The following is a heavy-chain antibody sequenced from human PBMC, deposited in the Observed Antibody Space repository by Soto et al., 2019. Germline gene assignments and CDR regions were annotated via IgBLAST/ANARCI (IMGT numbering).Heavy chain of an antibody. J-gene: IGHJ4*02. CDR3: AREYCSGVRCYSVDY. V-gene: IGHV1-18*01. CDR2: INVYNGNT. D-gene: IGHD2-15*01. CDR1: GYTFTSYG. Sequence: QVQLVQSGAEVKKPGASVKVSCKASGYTFTSYGISWVRQAPGQGLEWMGWINVYNGNTNHAQEFQGRVTMTTDTSTSTAYMELRSLRSDDTAVYYCAREYCSGVRCYSVDYWGQGTLVTFSS.